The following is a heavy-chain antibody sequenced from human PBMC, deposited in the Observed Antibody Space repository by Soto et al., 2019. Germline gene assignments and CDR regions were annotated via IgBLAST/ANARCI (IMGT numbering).Heavy chain of an antibody. CDR3: AKDRVSEHNNGWPQGS. V-gene: IGHV3-30*18. Sequence: PGGSLRLSCAASGFTFSGYGMHWVRQAPGKGLEWVAVISNDGINKYYGDSAKGRFTISRDNSKNTLYLQMNSLRAEDTAVYYCAKDRVSEHNNGWPQGSWGQGTQVTVSS. CDR2: ISNDGINK. J-gene: IGHJ4*02. CDR1: GFTFSGYG. D-gene: IGHD6-19*01.